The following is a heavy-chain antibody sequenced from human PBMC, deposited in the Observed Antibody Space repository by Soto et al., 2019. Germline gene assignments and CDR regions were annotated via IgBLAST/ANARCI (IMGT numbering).Heavy chain of an antibody. CDR3: ARPVSQKLVHDAFDI. J-gene: IGHJ3*02. CDR1: GFTFSSYG. Sequence: PGGSLRLSCAASGFTFSSYGMHWVRQAPGKGLEWVAVIWYDGSNKYYADSVKGRFTISRDNSKNTLYLQMNSPRAEDTAVYYCARPVSQKLVHDAFDIWGQGTMVTVSS. CDR2: IWYDGSNK. D-gene: IGHD6-6*01. V-gene: IGHV3-33*01.